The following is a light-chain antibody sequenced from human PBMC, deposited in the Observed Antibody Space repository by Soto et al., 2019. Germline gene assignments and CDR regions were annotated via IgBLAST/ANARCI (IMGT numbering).Light chain of an antibody. J-gene: IGLJ1*01. CDR3: SSYSATSTRV. Sequence: QSALTQPASVSGSPGQSITISCTGTTNDIGGYNYVSWYQQRPGKAPKLIIYDVTNRPSGVSNRFSGSKSGNTASLTISGLQTEDDADYYCSSYSATSTRVFGTGTKVTVL. CDR1: TNDIGGYNY. CDR2: DVT. V-gene: IGLV2-14*03.